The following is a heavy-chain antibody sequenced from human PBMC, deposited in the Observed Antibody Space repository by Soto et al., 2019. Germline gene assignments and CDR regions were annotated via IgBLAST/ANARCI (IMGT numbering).Heavy chain of an antibody. Sequence: QITLKESGPTLVKPTQTLTLTCTFSGFSFGVSGVGVGWMRQPPGRALEWLGLVFRNDDKRYSPSLESRLTLTKDTSNNQVVLTVTNLDPGDTGTYYCARAYTYDFDHWGQGTLVTVSS. CDR1: GFSFGVSGVG. CDR2: VFRNDDK. V-gene: IGHV2-5*01. D-gene: IGHD2-21*01. J-gene: IGHJ4*02. CDR3: ARAYTYDFDH.